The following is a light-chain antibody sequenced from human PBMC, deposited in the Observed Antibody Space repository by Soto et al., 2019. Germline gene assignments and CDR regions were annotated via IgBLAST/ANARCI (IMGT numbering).Light chain of an antibody. CDR3: QQYNDNWT. J-gene: IGKJ1*01. CDR2: KAS. Sequence: DIQMTQSPSTLSASVGDRVTITCRASPSVSRWLAWYQQKPGKAPKLLSYKASTLESGVPSRFSGSGSGTEFTLAISSRQPDASATYYCQQYNDNWTFGQGTKVEIK. CDR1: PSVSRW. V-gene: IGKV1-5*03.